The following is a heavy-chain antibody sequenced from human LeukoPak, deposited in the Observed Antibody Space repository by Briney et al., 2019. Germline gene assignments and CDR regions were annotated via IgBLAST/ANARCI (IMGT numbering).Heavy chain of an antibody. D-gene: IGHD2-15*01. J-gene: IGHJ4*02. V-gene: IGHV3-30*18. Sequence: GGSLRLSCAASGFTFSSYGMHWVRQAPGKGLEWVAVISYDGSNKYHADSVKGRFTISRDNSKNTLYLQMNSLRAEDTAVYYCAKGSPRYCSGGSCYFPFDYWGQGTLVTVSS. CDR1: GFTFSSYG. CDR2: ISYDGSNK. CDR3: AKGSPRYCSGGSCYFPFDY.